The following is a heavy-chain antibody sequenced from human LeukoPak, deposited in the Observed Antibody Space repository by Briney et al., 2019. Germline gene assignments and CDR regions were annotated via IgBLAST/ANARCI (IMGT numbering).Heavy chain of an antibody. Sequence: SETLSLTCAVYGGSFSGYYWSWIRQPPGKGLEWIGEINHSGSTNYNPSLKSRVTISVDTSKNQFSLKLSSVTAADTAVYYCASGGVYDYVWGSSYWGQGTLVTVSS. V-gene: IGHV4-34*01. CDR1: GGSFSGYY. J-gene: IGHJ4*02. CDR2: INHSGST. CDR3: ASGGVYDYVWGSSY. D-gene: IGHD3-16*01.